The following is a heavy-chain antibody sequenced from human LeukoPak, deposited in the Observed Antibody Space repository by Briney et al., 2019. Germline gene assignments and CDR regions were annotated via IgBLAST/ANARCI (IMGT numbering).Heavy chain of an antibody. Sequence: GGSLRLSCAAPGFTFSSYGMHWVRQAPAKGLEWVAFIRYDGSNKYYADSVKGRFTISRDNAKNSLYLQMNSLRAEDTAVYYCAREARPYDYVWGSLDYWGQGTLVTVSS. CDR3: AREARPYDYVWGSLDY. CDR2: IRYDGSNK. CDR1: GFTFSSYG. D-gene: IGHD3-16*01. V-gene: IGHV3-30*02. J-gene: IGHJ4*02.